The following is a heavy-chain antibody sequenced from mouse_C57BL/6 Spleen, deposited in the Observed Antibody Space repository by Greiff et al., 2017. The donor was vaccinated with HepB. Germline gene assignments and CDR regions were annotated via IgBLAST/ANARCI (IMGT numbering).Heavy chain of an antibody. CDR1: GYAFSSYW. J-gene: IGHJ2*01. D-gene: IGHD1-1*01. CDR2: IYPGDGDT. V-gene: IGHV1-80*01. CDR3: ARRGDYYGSDY. Sequence: VQLQQSGAELVKPGASVKISCKASGYAFSSYWMNWVKQRPGKGLEWIGQIYPGDGDTNYNGKFKGKATLTADKSSSTAYMQLSSLTSEDSAVYFCARRGDYYGSDYWGQGTTLTVSS.